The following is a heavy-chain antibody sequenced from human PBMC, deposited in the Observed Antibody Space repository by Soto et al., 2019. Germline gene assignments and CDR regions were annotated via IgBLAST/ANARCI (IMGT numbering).Heavy chain of an antibody. V-gene: IGHV5-51*01. CDR2: IYPGDSDT. Sequence: GESLKISCKGSGYSFTSYWIGWVRQMPGKGLEWMGIIYPGDSDTRYSPSFQGQVTISADKSISTAYLQWSSLKASDTAMYYCARSVKDYYDSSGYYPPSIGMDVWGQGTTVTVSS. CDR1: GYSFTSYW. D-gene: IGHD3-22*01. J-gene: IGHJ6*02. CDR3: ARSVKDYYDSSGYYPPSIGMDV.